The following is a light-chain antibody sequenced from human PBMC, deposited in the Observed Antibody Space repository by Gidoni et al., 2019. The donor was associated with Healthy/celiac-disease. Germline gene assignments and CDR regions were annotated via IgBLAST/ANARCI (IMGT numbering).Light chain of an antibody. CDR2: AAS. CDR1: QSIRSY. J-gene: IGKJ4*01. Sequence: IQMPQSPSSLSASVGARVPTTCPASQSIRSYFNWYQQKPWEAPELLIYAASSVQRGVPSGFSGSGCGTYFTLTIISLEAEDFATYYCQQSYSTPLTFGGGTRVEIK. V-gene: IGKV1-39*01. CDR3: QQSYSTPLT.